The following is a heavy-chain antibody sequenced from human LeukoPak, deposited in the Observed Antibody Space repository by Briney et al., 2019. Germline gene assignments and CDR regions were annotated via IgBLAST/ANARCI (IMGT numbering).Heavy chain of an antibody. CDR2: IYYSETT. CDR3: ARQRADYFYYYVDV. CDR1: GGSIGTTNYY. V-gene: IGHV4-39*01. D-gene: IGHD3-9*01. J-gene: IGHJ6*03. Sequence: SETLSLTCTVSGGSIGTTNYYWGWLRQPPGKGLEWIGGIYYSETTYDNPSLESRVTISIETSKNQFSLSLSSVTAADTAVYYCARQRADYFYYYVDVWGKGTTVTVS.